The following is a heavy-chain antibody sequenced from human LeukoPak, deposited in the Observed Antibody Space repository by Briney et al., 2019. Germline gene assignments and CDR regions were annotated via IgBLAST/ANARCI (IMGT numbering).Heavy chain of an antibody. D-gene: IGHD3-3*01. Sequence: GGSLRLSCAASGFTFSSYWMTWVRQAPGKGLEWVANIKQDGSEKYYVDSVKGRFTISRDNAKKSLFLQMTSLRAEDTAVYYCTRVSWRGEIFWGQGTLVSVSS. CDR2: IKQDGSEK. CDR1: GFTFSSYW. V-gene: IGHV3-7*01. J-gene: IGHJ4*02. CDR3: TRVSWRGEIF.